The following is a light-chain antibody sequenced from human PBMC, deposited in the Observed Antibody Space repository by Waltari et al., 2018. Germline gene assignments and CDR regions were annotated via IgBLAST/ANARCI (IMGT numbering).Light chain of an antibody. V-gene: IGLV4-69*01. J-gene: IGLJ3*02. CDR2: VNSDGSH. Sequence: QLVLTQSPSASASLGASVKLPCTLNSGHSTNIIAWHHKQPEKGPRYLMKVNSDGSHSKGDEIPDRFSGSSSSSGAERYLTISSVQSEDEADYYCQTGGHGTWVFGGGTKLTVL. CDR1: SGHSTNI. CDR3: QTGGHGTWV.